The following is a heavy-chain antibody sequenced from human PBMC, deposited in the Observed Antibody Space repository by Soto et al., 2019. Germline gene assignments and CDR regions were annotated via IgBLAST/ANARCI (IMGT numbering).Heavy chain of an antibody. D-gene: IGHD6-6*01. Sequence: PSETLSLTCTVSAGSITTSYWSWIRQPLGKPLERIGYISYRGSTNYNPSLKSRLTISIDTSKSQISLKLTSMTTAVTAVYYCARSGIVGRSFYTWFGPWREVNLFTVCS. CDR1: AGSITTSY. V-gene: IGHV4-59*01. CDR3: ARSGIVGRSFYTWFGP. CDR2: ISYRGST. J-gene: IGHJ5*02.